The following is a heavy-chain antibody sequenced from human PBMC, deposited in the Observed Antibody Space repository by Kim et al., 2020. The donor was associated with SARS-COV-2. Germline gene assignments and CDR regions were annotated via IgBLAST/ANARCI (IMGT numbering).Heavy chain of an antibody. CDR1: GFTFSSYA. D-gene: IGHD3-9*01. J-gene: IGHJ4*02. CDR2: ISYDGSNK. V-gene: IGHV3-30*04. CDR3: ARGDDILTANWGYFDY. Sequence: GGSLRLSCAASGFTFSSYAMHWVRQAPGKGLEWVAVISYDGSNKYYADSVKGRFTISRDNSKNTLYLQMNSLRAEDTAVYYCARGDDILTANWGYFDYWGQGTLVTVSS.